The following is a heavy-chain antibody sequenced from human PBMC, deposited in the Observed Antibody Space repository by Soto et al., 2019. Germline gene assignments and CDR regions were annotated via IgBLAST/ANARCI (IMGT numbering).Heavy chain of an antibody. CDR3: AREVTELNFDY. CDR2: IYSGGST. CDR1: GFTVSSNY. J-gene: IGHJ4*02. Sequence: PGGSLRLSCAASGFTVSSNYMSWVRQAPGKGLEWVSVIYSGGSTYYADSVKGRFTISRDNSKNTLYLQMNSLRAEDTAVYYCAREVTELNFDYWGQGTLVTVSS. D-gene: IGHD1-7*01. V-gene: IGHV3-66*01.